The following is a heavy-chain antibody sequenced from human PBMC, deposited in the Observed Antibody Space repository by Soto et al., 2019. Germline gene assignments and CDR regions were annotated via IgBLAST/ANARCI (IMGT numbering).Heavy chain of an antibody. J-gene: IGHJ2*01. CDR2: ISAYNGNT. V-gene: IGHV1-18*01. CDR3: ARDKGSLSGPWVVAATSYWYFDL. D-gene: IGHD2-15*01. Sequence: APVKVSCKASGYTFTSYGISWVRQAPGQGLEWMGWISAYNGNTNYAQKLQGRVTMTTDTSTSTAYMELRSLRSDDTAVYYCARDKGSLSGPWVVAATSYWYFDLWGRGTLVTVSS. CDR1: GYTFTSYG.